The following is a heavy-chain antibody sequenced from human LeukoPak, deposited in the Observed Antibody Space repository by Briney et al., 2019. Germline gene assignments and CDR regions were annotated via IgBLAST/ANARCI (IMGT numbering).Heavy chain of an antibody. CDR2: IYYSGST. CDR3: ARAVKDLYFDY. CDR1: GRSISSGGYY. J-gene: IGHJ4*02. Sequence: SQTLSLTCSVSGRSISSGGYYWSWIRQHPGKGLEWIGYIYYSGSTYYNPSLKSRVTISVDTSKNQFSLKLSSVTAADTAVYYCARAVKDLYFDYWGQGTLVTVSS. V-gene: IGHV4-31*03.